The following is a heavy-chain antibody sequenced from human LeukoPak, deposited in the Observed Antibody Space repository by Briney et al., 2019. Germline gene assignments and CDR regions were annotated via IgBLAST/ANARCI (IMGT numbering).Heavy chain of an antibody. J-gene: IGHJ4*02. V-gene: IGHV1-69*05. CDR3: ARQGVGATRERYFDY. D-gene: IGHD1-26*01. Sequence: GASVKVSCKASGGTFSSYAISWVRQAPGQGLEWMGRIIPIFGTANYAQKFQGRVTITTDESTSTAYMELSSLRSEDTAVYYCARQGVGATRERYFDYWGQGTLVTVSS. CDR2: IIPIFGTA. CDR1: GGTFSSYA.